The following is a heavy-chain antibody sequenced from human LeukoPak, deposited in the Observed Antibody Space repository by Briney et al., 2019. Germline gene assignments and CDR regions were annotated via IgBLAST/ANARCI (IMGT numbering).Heavy chain of an antibody. CDR1: GFTFSNHW. J-gene: IGHJ3*02. V-gene: IGHV4-4*02. CDR3: AREKAPMTTVVTPYAFDI. D-gene: IGHD4-23*01. Sequence: GSLTLSCVASGFTFSNHWMSWVRQAPGKGLEWIGSIYYSGSTYYNPSLKSRVTISVDTSKNQFSLKLSSVTAADTAVYYCAREKAPMTTVVTPYAFDIWGQGTMVTVSS. CDR2: IYYSGST.